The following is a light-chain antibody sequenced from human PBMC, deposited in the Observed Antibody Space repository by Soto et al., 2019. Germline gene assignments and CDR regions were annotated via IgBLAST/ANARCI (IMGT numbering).Light chain of an antibody. CDR2: EVR. Sequence: QSVLNQPASVSGSPGQCITISCNGTSSDIGGYDYVSWYQQRPGKAPKLMIYEVRYRPSGVSNRFSGSKSGNTASLTISGLQAEDEAVYYCCSYTLTSNHYFFGSGSKLTVL. J-gene: IGLJ1*01. V-gene: IGLV2-14*01. CDR3: CSYTLTSNHYF. CDR1: SSDIGGYDY.